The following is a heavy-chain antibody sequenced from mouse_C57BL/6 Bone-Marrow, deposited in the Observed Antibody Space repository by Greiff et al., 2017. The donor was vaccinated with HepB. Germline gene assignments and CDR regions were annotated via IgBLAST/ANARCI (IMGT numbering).Heavy chain of an antibody. V-gene: IGHV7-3*01. CDR2: IRNKANGYTT. D-gene: IGHD6-1*01. CDR1: GFTFTDYY. Sequence: VKLVESGGGLVQPGGSLSLSCAASGFTFTDYYMSWVRQPPGKALEWLGFIRNKANGYTTEYSASVKGRFTISRDNSQSILYLQMNALRAEDSATYYCASLSSYAMDYWGQGTSVTVSS. J-gene: IGHJ4*01. CDR3: ASLSSYAMDY.